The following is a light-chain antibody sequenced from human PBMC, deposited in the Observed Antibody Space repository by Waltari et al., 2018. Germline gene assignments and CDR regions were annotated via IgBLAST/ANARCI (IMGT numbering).Light chain of an antibody. J-gene: IGLJ3*02. CDR2: STS. Sequence: QTVVTQEPSLTVSPGGTVTLTCASSTGAVTSDYYPTWFQQKPGQAPRALLHSTSVRYFWTPTRFSGSLLGDKAALTLSGVQPEDEADYYCLLYYGGPWVFGGGTKVTVL. CDR3: LLYYGGPWV. V-gene: IGLV7-43*01. CDR1: TGAVTSDYY.